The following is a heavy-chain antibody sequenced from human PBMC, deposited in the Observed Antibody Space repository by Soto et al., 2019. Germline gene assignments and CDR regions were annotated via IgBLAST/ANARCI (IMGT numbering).Heavy chain of an antibody. D-gene: IGHD2-2*01. Sequence: GGSLRLSCAASGFTFSSYAMSWVRQAPGKGLEWVSAISGSGGSTYYADSVKGRFTISRDNSKNTLYLQMNSLRAEDTAVYYCAKGGGYCSSTSCYGAVDRRYYYYYYMDVWGKGTTVTVSS. CDR3: AKGGGYCSSTSCYGAVDRRYYYYYYMDV. CDR1: GFTFSSYA. J-gene: IGHJ6*03. V-gene: IGHV3-23*01. CDR2: ISGSGGST.